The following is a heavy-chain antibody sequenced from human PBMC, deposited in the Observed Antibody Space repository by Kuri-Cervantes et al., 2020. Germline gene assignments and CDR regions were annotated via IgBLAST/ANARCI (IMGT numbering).Heavy chain of an antibody. CDR1: GYTFTSYY. D-gene: IGHD2-15*01. Sequence: ASVKVSCKASGYTFTSYYIHWVRQAPGHGLEWMGIINPSGGSTSYAQKFQGRVTMTRDTSTSTVYMHLSSLRSEDTAVYYCARVWRYCSGGSCYLPGYWGQGTLVTVSS. CDR3: ARVWRYCSGGSCYLPGY. CDR2: INPSGGST. V-gene: IGHV1-46*01. J-gene: IGHJ4*02.